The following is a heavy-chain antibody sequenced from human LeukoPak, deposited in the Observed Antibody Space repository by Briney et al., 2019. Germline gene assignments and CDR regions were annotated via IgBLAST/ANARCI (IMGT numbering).Heavy chain of an antibody. J-gene: IGHJ2*01. Sequence: SETLSLTCTVSGGSISSGSYYWSWIRQPAGKGLEWIGHIYTSGSTNYNPSLKSRVTISVDTSKNQFSLKLSSVTAADTAVYYCARDWSRDWYFDLWGRGTLVTVSS. CDR1: GGSISSGSYY. CDR3: ARDWSRDWYFDL. V-gene: IGHV4-61*09. CDR2: IYTSGST.